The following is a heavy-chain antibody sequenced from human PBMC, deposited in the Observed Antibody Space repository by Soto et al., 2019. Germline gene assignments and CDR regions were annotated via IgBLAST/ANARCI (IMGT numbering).Heavy chain of an antibody. J-gene: IGHJ4*02. V-gene: IGHV3-23*01. Sequence: EVQLLESGGGSVQPGGSLRLSCAASGFTFNNYAMHWVRRPPGKGLEWVSSISHSGGTSYDGDSVKGRLSISRDSLTGTLYLQANSLKGEDTALYYSAKGRGENWNVDYGGQGTLVTVSP. CDR3: AKGRGENWNVDY. CDR1: GFTFNNYA. D-gene: IGHD1-1*01. CDR2: ISHSGGTS.